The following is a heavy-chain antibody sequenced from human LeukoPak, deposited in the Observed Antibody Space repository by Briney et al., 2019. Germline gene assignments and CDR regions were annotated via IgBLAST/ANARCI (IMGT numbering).Heavy chain of an antibody. V-gene: IGHV3-9*01. Sequence: GGSLRLSCAASGFTFDDYAMFWVRQAPGKGLEWVSDISWDSRNIGYAASVKGRFTTSRDNGKNSLYLQMNSLRPDDTALYYCARGNRDTSGFYFYYGMDVWGPGSTVTVSS. CDR2: ISWDSRNI. J-gene: IGHJ6*02. CDR1: GFTFDDYA. CDR3: ARGNRDTSGFYFYYGMDV. D-gene: IGHD6-19*01.